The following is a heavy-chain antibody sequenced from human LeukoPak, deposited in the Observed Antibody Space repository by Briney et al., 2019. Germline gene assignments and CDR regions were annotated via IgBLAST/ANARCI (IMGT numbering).Heavy chain of an antibody. CDR2: TSSGTSTI. V-gene: IGHV3-48*04. CDR3: ARDPGAHPGYGDYQTSTDYYYGMDV. D-gene: IGHD4-17*01. CDR1: GFTFSTYS. J-gene: IGHJ6*02. Sequence: PGGSLRLSCAASGFTFSTYSMHWVRQAPGKGLEWVSYTSSGTSTIYYADSVKGRFTISRDNAKNSLYLQMNSLRAEDTAVYYCARDPGAHPGYGDYQTSTDYYYGMDVWGQGTTVTVSS.